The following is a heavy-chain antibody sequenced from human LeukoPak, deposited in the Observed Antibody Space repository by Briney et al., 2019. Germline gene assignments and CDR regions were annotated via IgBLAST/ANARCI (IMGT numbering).Heavy chain of an antibody. CDR3: AREPDCSGGSCYSNFDY. CDR1: GFTFRSYW. Sequence: GGSLRLSCAASGFTFRSYWMSWVRQAPGKGLEWVANMKLDGSEEYYVDSVKGRFTISSDNAKNSLYLQMNSLRVDDTAVYYCAREPDCSGGSCYSNFDYWGQGTLVTVSS. J-gene: IGHJ4*02. D-gene: IGHD2-15*01. V-gene: IGHV3-7*01. CDR2: MKLDGSEE.